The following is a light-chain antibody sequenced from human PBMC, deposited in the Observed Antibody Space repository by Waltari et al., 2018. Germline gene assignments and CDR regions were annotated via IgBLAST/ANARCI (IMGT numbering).Light chain of an antibody. CDR1: SSDIGGYDG. CDR3: SSYRTGNTVL. J-gene: IGLJ2*01. V-gene: IGLV2-8*02. Sequence: QSALTQPPSVSRSLGQSVTISCTGSSSDIGGYDGVSWYQQHSGTAPTLLIYDVTKRPSVVSDRYSCSKSGNTAALTISGLQAEDGAYYYCSSYRTGNTVLFGGGTRLTVL. CDR2: DVT.